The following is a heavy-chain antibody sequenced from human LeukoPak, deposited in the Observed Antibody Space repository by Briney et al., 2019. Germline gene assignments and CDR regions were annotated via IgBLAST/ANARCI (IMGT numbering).Heavy chain of an antibody. D-gene: IGHD2-2*01. V-gene: IGHV4-34*01. CDR1: GGSFSGYY. CDR2: INHSGST. CDR3: ARVVCSSTSCSYFRG. J-gene: IGHJ4*02. Sequence: PSETLSLTCAVYGGSFSGYYWSWIRQPPGKGLEWIGEINHSGSTNYNPSLKSRVTISVDTSKNQFSLKLSSVTAADTAVYYCARVVCSSTSCSYFRGWGQGTLVNVSS.